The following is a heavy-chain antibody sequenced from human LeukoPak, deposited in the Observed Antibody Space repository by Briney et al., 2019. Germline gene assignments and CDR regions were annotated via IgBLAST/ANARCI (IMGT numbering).Heavy chain of an antibody. CDR2: MNPKSGNT. CDR3: ARGRDKRTMVRGVIQFDT. J-gene: IGHJ5*02. D-gene: IGHD3-10*01. CDR1: GDTFTSDD. V-gene: IGHV1-8*01. Sequence: ASVKVSCKASGDTFTSDDSNSVRQATGQGREWVGWMNPKSGNTGYEQKLQGRVNMTRNSYIRTDYMELSSLRSAETAVYYCARGRDKRTMVRGVIQFDTWGQGTMVTVSS.